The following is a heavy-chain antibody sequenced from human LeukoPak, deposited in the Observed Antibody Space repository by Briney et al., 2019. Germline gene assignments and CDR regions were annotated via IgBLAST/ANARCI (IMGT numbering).Heavy chain of an antibody. CDR1: GFTFSGYN. V-gene: IGHV3-48*01. CDR2: VTGGSRTI. CDR3: THSSGPSNPFDY. Sequence: GGSLRLSCAASGFTFSGYNMNWVRQAPGKGLEWISYVTGGSRTIFYADSVKGRFTISRDSAKNSVYLQMNSLRAEDTAVYYCTHSSGPSNPFDYWGQGTLVTVSS. J-gene: IGHJ4*02. D-gene: IGHD6-19*01.